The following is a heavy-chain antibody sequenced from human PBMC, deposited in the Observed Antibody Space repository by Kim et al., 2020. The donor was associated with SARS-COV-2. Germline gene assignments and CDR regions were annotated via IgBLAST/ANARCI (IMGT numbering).Heavy chain of an antibody. V-gene: IGHV3-21*01. CDR3: ARGSPIAARTYYYYGMDV. J-gene: IGHJ6*02. CDR1: GFTFSSYS. Sequence: GGSLRLSCAASGFTFSSYSMNWVRQAPGKGLEWVSSISSSSSYIYYADSVKGRFTISRDNAKNSLYLQMNSLRAEDTAVYYCARGSPIAARTYYYYGMDVWGQGTTVTVSS. D-gene: IGHD6-6*01. CDR2: ISSSSSYI.